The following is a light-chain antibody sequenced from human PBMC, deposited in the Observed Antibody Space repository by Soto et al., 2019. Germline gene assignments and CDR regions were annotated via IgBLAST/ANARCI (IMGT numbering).Light chain of an antibody. CDR3: QSYGSSLSVV. CDR1: SANIGVGSE. Sequence: QSVLTKPPSVSGAPGHRVTITCTESSANIGVGSELHGYQQLPGTAPQLRVYGNRKRPAGVPDRFSGSKSGTSASLSITGLQAEDDSYYYCQSYGSSLSVVFGGGTKLTVL. V-gene: IGLV1-40*01. CDR2: GNR. J-gene: IGLJ2*01.